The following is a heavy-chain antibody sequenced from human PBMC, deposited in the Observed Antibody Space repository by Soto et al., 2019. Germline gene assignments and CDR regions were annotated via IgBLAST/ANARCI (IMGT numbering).Heavy chain of an antibody. V-gene: IGHV4-4*02. CDR3: ARVSGSYYYGMDV. CDR1: GGSISSSNW. Sequence: QVQLQESGPGLVKPSGTLSLTCAVSGGSISSSNWWSWVRQPPGKGLEWIGEIYHSGSTNYNPSLRSRVTTSVDKSQNQFSLKLSSVTAADTAVYYCARVSGSYYYGMDVWGQGTTVTVSS. D-gene: IGHD1-26*01. J-gene: IGHJ6*02. CDR2: IYHSGST.